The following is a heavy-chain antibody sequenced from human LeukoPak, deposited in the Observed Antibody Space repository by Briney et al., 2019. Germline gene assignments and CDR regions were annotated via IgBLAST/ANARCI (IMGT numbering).Heavy chain of an antibody. CDR2: IIPIVGAA. Sequence: SVKVSCKASGGTFSSYAIIWVRQAPGQGLEWMGGIIPIVGAANDAQKYRGRVTLTADESTSTEYLEMHSVRSEDTDVYYCARDPALFGVVVVAATSYNCFDPWGQGTLVTVSS. J-gene: IGHJ5*02. CDR3: ARDPALFGVVVVAATSYNCFDP. CDR1: GGTFSSYA. D-gene: IGHD2-15*01. V-gene: IGHV1-69*13.